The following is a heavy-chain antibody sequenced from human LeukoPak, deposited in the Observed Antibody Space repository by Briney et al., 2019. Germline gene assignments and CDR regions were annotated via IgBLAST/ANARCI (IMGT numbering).Heavy chain of an antibody. V-gene: IGHV4-4*07. CDR3: ARVGGTATTGYYYMDV. CDR2: IYSSGST. CDR1: GDSISGYY. Sequence: PSETLSLTCNVSGDSISGYYWSGIRQPAGKGLECIGRIYSSGSTNYNPSLKSRLTMSVDTSKNQFSPKLSSVTAADTAVYYCARVGGTATTGYYYMDVWGKGTTVTVSS. D-gene: IGHD1-1*01. J-gene: IGHJ6*03.